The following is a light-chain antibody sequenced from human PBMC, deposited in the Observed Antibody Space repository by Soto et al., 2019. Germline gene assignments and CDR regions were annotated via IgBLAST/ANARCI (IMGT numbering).Light chain of an antibody. Sequence: QSVLTQPPSVSAAPGQKVTISCSGSSSNLGNNYVSWYQQLPGTAPKLLIYDNNKRPSGIPDRFSGSKSGTSATLGITGLQTGDEADYYCETWDSSLSAVVFGGGTKLTVL. CDR2: DNN. CDR3: ETWDSSLSAVV. V-gene: IGLV1-51*01. J-gene: IGLJ2*01. CDR1: SSNLGNNY.